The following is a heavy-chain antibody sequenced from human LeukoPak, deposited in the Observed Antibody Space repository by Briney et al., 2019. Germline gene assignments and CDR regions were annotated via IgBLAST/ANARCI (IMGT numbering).Heavy chain of an antibody. CDR3: AKDGSYPAVAGRIHY. J-gene: IGHJ4*02. CDR2: ISGSGGST. D-gene: IGHD6-19*01. Sequence: GGSLRLSCAASGFTFNSYAMSWVRQAPGKGLEWVSAISGSGGSTYYADSVKGRFTISRDNSKNTLYLQMNSLRAEDTALYYCAKDGSYPAVAGRIHYWGQGTLVTVSS. V-gene: IGHV3-23*01. CDR1: GFTFNSYA.